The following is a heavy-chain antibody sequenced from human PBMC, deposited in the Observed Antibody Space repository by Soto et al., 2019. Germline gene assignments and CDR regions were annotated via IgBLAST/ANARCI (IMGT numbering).Heavy chain of an antibody. Sequence: GESLKISCKGSGYSFTSYWIGWVRQMPGKGLEWMGIIYPGDSDTRYSPSFQGQVTISADKSISTAYLQWSSLKASDTAMYYCARNLGYCSGGSCAAGYWGQGTLVTVSS. J-gene: IGHJ4*02. CDR1: GYSFTSYW. CDR3: ARNLGYCSGGSCAAGY. V-gene: IGHV5-51*01. D-gene: IGHD2-15*01. CDR2: IYPGDSDT.